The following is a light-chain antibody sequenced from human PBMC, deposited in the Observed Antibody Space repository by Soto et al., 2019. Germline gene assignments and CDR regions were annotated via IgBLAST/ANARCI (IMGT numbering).Light chain of an antibody. V-gene: IGLV7-46*01. CDR3: LLSYNGPYV. CDR2: DTT. CDR1: TGAVTNGHY. J-gene: IGLJ1*01. Sequence: QAGVTQEPPLTGFPGGTVTLTCGSSTGAVTNGHYPYWFQQKPGQAPRTLIYDTTNRHSWTPARFSGSLLGGKAALTLSGAQPEDEAEYYCLLSYNGPYVFGTGTKVTVL.